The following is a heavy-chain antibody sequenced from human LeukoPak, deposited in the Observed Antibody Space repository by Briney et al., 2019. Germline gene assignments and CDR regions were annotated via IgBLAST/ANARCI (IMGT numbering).Heavy chain of an antibody. V-gene: IGHV4-39*02. CDR2: IYYSGTT. J-gene: IGHJ1*01. Sequence: SEILSLTCTVSGGSISSTTYYWGWIRQPPGKGLEWIGTIYYSGTTYFNPSLKSRVTISVDTSKNQFSLELSSMTAADTAVYYCARGPTLKYFHHWGQGTLVSVSS. CDR1: GGSISSTTYY. CDR3: ARGPTLKYFHH.